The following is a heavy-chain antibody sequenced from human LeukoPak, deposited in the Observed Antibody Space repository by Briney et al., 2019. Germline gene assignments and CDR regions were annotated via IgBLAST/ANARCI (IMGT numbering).Heavy chain of an antibody. CDR2: IYHSGST. CDR1: GYSISSGYY. CDR3: ASQNRANWNYFDY. D-gene: IGHD1-20*01. J-gene: IGHJ4*02. Sequence: SETLSLACAVSGYSISSGYYWGWIRQPPGKRLEGIGSIYHSGSTYYNPSLKSRVTISVDTSKNQFSLKLSSVTAADTAVYYCASQNRANWNYFDYWGQGTLVTVSS. V-gene: IGHV4-38-2*01.